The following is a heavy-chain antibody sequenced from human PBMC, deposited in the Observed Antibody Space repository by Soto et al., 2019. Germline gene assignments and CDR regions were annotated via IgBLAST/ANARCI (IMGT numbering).Heavy chain of an antibody. D-gene: IGHD3-10*01. CDR3: ARELLWFGGGTDP. V-gene: IGHV3-66*01. CDR1: GFTVSSNY. J-gene: IGHJ5*02. CDR2: IYSGGST. Sequence: GGSLRLSCAASGFTVSSNYMSWVRQAPGKGLEWVSVIYSGGSTYYADSVKGRFTISRDNSKNTLYLQMNSLRAEDTAVYYCARELLWFGGGTDPWGQGTLVTVSS.